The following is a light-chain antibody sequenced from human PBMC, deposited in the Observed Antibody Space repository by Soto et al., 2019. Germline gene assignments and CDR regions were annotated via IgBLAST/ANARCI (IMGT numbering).Light chain of an antibody. V-gene: IGKV3D-15*01. CDR1: QSVSSN. J-gene: IGKJ4*01. CDR3: QQYNNWPLT. Sequence: ESVLTQSPGTLSLSPGERATLSCRASQSVSSNYLAWYQQKPGQAPRLLIYGASNRATGIPDRFSGSGSGTEFTLTISSLQSEDFAVYYCQQYNNWPLTFGGGTKVDIK. CDR2: GAS.